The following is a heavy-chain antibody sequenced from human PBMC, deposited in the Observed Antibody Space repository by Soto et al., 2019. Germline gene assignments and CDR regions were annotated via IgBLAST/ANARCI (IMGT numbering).Heavy chain of an antibody. CDR2: ISYDGNNK. CDR1: GFTYSTYT. V-gene: IGHV3-30-3*01. D-gene: IGHD2-21*02. Sequence: GGSLRLSCAASGFTYSTYTMHWVRQAPGKGLEWVAVISYDGNNKFYADSVKGRFTISRDSTKQTLYLQMNSLRPDDTAMYYCARGDRGAFDLWGQGTMVTVSS. CDR3: ARGDRGAFDL. J-gene: IGHJ3*01.